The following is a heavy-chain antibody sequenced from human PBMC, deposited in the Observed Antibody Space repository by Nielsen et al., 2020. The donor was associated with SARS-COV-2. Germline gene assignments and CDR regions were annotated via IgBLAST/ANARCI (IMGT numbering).Heavy chain of an antibody. D-gene: IGHD3-10*02. J-gene: IGHJ3*02. V-gene: IGHV4-34*01. CDR2: INHSGST. CDR1: GGSFSGYY. Sequence: GSLRLSCAVYGGSFSGYYWSWIRQPPGKGLEWIGEINHSGSTNYNPSLKSRVTISVDTSKNQFSLKLSSVTAADTAVYYCARHVFLPYDAFDIWGQGTMVTVSS. CDR3: ARHVFLPYDAFDI.